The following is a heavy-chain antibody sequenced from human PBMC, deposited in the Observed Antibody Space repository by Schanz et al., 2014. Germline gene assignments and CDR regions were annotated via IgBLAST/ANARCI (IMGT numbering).Heavy chain of an antibody. CDR2: ISAYNGHT. CDR3: ARDGEAAAGCDY. Sequence: QVQLVQSGGEVKKPGASATVSCKASGYSFTTYGLNWVRQAPGQGLEWMGWISAYNGHTTYAQKFQGRVTMTRDTSTSTVYMELSSLRSEDTAVYYCARDGEAAAGCDYWGQGTLVTVSS. V-gene: IGHV1-18*01. D-gene: IGHD6-13*01. J-gene: IGHJ4*02. CDR1: GYSFTTYG.